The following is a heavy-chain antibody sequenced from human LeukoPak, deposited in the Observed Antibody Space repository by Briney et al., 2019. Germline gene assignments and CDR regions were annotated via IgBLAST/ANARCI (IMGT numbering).Heavy chain of an antibody. J-gene: IGHJ4*02. CDR1: GFTFSNYA. CDR2: ISGTGGST. Sequence: GGSLRLSCAASGFTFSNYAMSWVRQAPGKGLEWVAGISGTGGSTHYADSVKGRFTISRDNSKNTLYLQMDTLRGDDTAVYFCARDGGGGYNQIDHWGQGTLVTVSS. D-gene: IGHD5-24*01. CDR3: ARDGGGGYNQIDH. V-gene: IGHV3-23*01.